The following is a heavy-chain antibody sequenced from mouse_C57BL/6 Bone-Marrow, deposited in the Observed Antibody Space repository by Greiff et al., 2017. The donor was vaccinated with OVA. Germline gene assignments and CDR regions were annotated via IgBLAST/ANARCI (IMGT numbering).Heavy chain of an antibody. Sequence: EVKLVESGGDLVKPGGSLKLSCAASGFTFSSYGMSWVRQTPDKGLEWVATISSDGSYTSYTDSVKGRFTITIDNAKNTLYLQMSRLNAEDTAMYYCARQPGDYFDYWGQGTTLTVSS. CDR1: GFTFSSYG. CDR2: ISSDGSYT. CDR3: ARQPGDYFDY. V-gene: IGHV5-6*01. J-gene: IGHJ2*01.